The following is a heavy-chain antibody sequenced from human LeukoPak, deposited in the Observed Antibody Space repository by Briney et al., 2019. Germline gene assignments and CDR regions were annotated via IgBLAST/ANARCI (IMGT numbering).Heavy chain of an antibody. V-gene: IGHV1-69*05. Sequence: SVKVSCKASGGTFSSYAISWVRQAPGQGLEWMGGIIPIFGTANYAQKFQGRVTITTDESTSTAYMELSSLRSEDTAVYYCASVSDSSGYYYLDAFDIWGQGTMVTVSS. CDR1: GGTFSSYA. J-gene: IGHJ3*02. CDR3: ASVSDSSGYYYLDAFDI. D-gene: IGHD3-22*01. CDR2: IIPIFGTA.